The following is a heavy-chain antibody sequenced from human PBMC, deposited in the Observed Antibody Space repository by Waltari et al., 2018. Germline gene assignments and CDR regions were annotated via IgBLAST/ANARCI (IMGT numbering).Heavy chain of an antibody. J-gene: IGHJ4*02. CDR2: INHSGST. V-gene: IGHV4-34*01. CDR1: GGSFSGYY. Sequence: QVQLQQWGAGLLKPSETLSLTCAVYGGSFSGYYWSWIRQPPGKGLEWIGEINHSGSTNYNPALKSRVTISGDTSKNQFSLKLSSVTAADTAVYYCARRYKGAIRGVKAYYFDYWGQGTLVTVSS. CDR3: ARRYKGAIRGVKAYYFDY. D-gene: IGHD3-10*01.